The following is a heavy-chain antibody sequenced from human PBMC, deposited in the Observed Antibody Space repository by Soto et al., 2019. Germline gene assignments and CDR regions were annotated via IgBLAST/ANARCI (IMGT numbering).Heavy chain of an antibody. Sequence: GGSLRLSCAASGFTFSTYAMSWVRQAPGKGLEWVSAIIGSGGTTYYADSVKGRFTISRDNSKNTLYLQMKSLRAEDTAFYYCAKGRLSFGPRPFDCWGQGTLVTVSS. J-gene: IGHJ4*02. CDR3: AKGRLSFGPRPFDC. D-gene: IGHD5-12*01. CDR1: GFTFSTYA. CDR2: IIGSGGTT. V-gene: IGHV3-23*01.